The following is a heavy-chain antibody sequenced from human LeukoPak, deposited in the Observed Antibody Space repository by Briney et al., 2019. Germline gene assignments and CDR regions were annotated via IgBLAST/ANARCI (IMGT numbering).Heavy chain of an antibody. Sequence: SETLSLTCAVYGGSFSGYYWSWVRLFPAKGLEWIGDINRTGGTNYNPSLYGRVTISIDAAKSQVSLTVNSVTAADTAVYYCARGDYSNNGQIYYSGMDVWGQGATVTVSS. J-gene: IGHJ6*02. V-gene: IGHV4-34*01. CDR2: INRTGGT. CDR3: ARGDYSNNGQIYYSGMDV. CDR1: GGSFSGYY. D-gene: IGHD4-11*01.